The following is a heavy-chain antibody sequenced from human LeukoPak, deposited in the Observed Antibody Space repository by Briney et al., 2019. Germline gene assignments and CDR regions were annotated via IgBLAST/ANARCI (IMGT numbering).Heavy chain of an antibody. CDR3: ARVSGGYYDSSGHYAFDI. J-gene: IGHJ3*02. CDR2: IIPIFGTA. CDR1: GGTFSSYA. V-gene: IGHV1-69*01. Sequence: SVKVSCKASGGTFSSYAISWVRQAPGQGLEWMGGIIPIFGTANYAQKFQGRVTITADESTSTAYMELSSLRSEDTAVYYCARVSGGYYDSSGHYAFDIWGQGTMVTVSS. D-gene: IGHD3-22*01.